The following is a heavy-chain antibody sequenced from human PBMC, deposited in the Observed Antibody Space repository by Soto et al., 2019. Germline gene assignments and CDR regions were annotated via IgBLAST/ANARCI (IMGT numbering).Heavy chain of an antibody. CDR1: GGSISSGGYY. V-gene: IGHV4-31*03. CDR2: IYYSGST. J-gene: IGHJ4*02. Sequence: SETLSLTCTVSGGSISSGGYYWSWIRQHPGKGLEWIGYIYYSGSTYYNPSLKSRVTISVDTSKNQFSLKLSSVTAADTAVYYCARDHYYYDSSGSLDYWGQGTLVTVSS. D-gene: IGHD3-22*01. CDR3: ARDHYYYDSSGSLDY.